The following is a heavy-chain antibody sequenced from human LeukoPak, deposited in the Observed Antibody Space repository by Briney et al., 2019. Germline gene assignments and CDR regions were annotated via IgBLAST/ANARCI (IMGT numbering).Heavy chain of an antibody. V-gene: IGHV3-23*01. CDR3: AKDLGRCSGGSCCSGSLDY. J-gene: IGHJ4*02. Sequence: GGSLRLSCAASGFTFSNAWMSWVRQAPGKGLEWVSAIRYSGGSTYYADSVKGRLTISRDNSKNTLYLQMNSLRAEDTAVYYCAKDLGRCSGGSCCSGSLDYWGQGTLVTVSS. D-gene: IGHD2-15*01. CDR2: IRYSGGST. CDR1: GFTFSNAW.